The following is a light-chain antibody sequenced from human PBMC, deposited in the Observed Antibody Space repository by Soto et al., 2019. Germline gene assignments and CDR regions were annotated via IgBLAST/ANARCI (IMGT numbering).Light chain of an antibody. V-gene: IGKV3-11*01. J-gene: IGKJ4*01. CDR2: DAS. CDR3: QQFSSYPLT. Sequence: EVVLTQSPFTLSLSPGEGATLSCKASQSIDTNLGWYQQKPGQVPRLLIYDASLRATGIPARFSGGGSGTDFTLTISRLEPEDFAVYYCQQFSSYPLTFGGGTKVDI. CDR1: QSIDTN.